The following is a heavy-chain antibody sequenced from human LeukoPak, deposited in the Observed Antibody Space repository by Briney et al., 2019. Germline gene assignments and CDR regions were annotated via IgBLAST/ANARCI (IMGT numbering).Heavy chain of an antibody. J-gene: IGHJ4*02. CDR2: ISYDGSNK. CDR1: GFTFSSYA. Sequence: GGSLRLSCAASGFTFSSYAMHWVRQAPGKGLEWVAVISYDGSNKYYADSVKGRFTISRDNAKNTLYLQMNSLRAEDTAVYYCAMEYDYAYWGQGTLVTVSS. D-gene: IGHD5-12*01. V-gene: IGHV3-30-3*01. CDR3: AMEYDYAY.